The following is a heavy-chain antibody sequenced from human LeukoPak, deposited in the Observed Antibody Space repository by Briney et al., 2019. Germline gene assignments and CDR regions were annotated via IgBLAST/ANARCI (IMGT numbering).Heavy chain of an antibody. V-gene: IGHV3-48*04. CDR3: ARNSRIAATGTGMDV. CDR2: ISSSGSTK. J-gene: IGHJ6*02. CDR1: GFTFSSYS. Sequence: GGSLRLSCVASGFTFSSYSMNWVRQAPGKGLEWVSYISSSGSTKYYADSVKGRFTISRDNAKNSLYLQMNSLRAEDTAIYYCARNSRIAATGTGMDVWGQGTTVIVSS. D-gene: IGHD6-13*01.